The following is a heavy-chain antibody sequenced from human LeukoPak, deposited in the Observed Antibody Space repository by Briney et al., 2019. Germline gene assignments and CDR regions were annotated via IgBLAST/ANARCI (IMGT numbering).Heavy chain of an antibody. Sequence: PGGSLRLSCAASGFTFSNYGMNWVRQAPGKGLEWVSALSSSGGSTYYADSVKGRFTISRDNSKNTLYLQMSSLRAEDTAVYYCARGKWVIDYWGQGTLVTVSS. D-gene: IGHD1-26*01. CDR2: LSSSGGST. V-gene: IGHV3-23*01. CDR3: ARGKWVIDY. J-gene: IGHJ4*02. CDR1: GFTFSNYG.